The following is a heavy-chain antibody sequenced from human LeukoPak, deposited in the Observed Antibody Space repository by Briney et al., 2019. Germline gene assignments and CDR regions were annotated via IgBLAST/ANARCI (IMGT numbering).Heavy chain of an antibody. Sequence: GGSLRLSCAASGFTFSTYALSWVRQAPGKGLEWVSVIYSGGSTYYADSVKGRFTISRDNSKNTLYLQMNSLRAEDTAVYYCARDKKTDDYYYYGMDVWGQGTTVTVSS. J-gene: IGHJ6*02. CDR2: IYSGGST. V-gene: IGHV3-66*01. CDR1: GFTFSTYA. CDR3: ARDKKTDDYYYYGMDV.